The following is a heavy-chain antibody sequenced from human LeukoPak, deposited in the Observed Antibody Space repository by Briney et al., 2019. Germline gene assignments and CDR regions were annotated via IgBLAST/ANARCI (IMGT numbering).Heavy chain of an antibody. CDR2: IKSKTDGGTT. Sequence: GGSLRLSCAASGFMFSGSPMHWVRQASGKGLEWVGRIKSKTDGGTTDYAAPVKGRFTISRDDSKNTLYLQMNSLKTEDTAVYYCTTDRGYSSGWSLYYYYGMDVWGQGTTVTVSS. V-gene: IGHV3-15*01. D-gene: IGHD6-19*01. J-gene: IGHJ6*02. CDR1: GFMFSGSP. CDR3: TTDRGYSSGWSLYYYYGMDV.